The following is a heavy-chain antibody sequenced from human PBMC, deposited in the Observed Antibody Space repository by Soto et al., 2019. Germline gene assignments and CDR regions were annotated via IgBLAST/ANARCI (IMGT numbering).Heavy chain of an antibody. CDR3: AKDRRGITIFGGRSYYFDY. D-gene: IGHD3-3*01. J-gene: IGHJ4*02. Sequence: GGSLRLSCAASGFTFSSYAMSWVRQAPGKGLEWVSAISGSGGSTYYADSVKGRFTISRDNSKNTLHLQMNSLRAEDTAVYYCAKDRRGITIFGGRSYYFDYWGQGTLVTVSS. CDR1: GFTFSSYA. V-gene: IGHV3-23*01. CDR2: ISGSGGST.